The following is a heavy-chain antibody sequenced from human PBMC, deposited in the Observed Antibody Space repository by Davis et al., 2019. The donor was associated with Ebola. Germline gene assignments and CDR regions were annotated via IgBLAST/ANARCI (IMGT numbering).Heavy chain of an antibody. CDR1: GFTVSDSY. V-gene: IGHV3-53*04. CDR2: IYAGGST. Sequence: GESLKISCAASGFTVSDSYMSWVRQAPGKGLEWVSLIYAGGSTHYADAVKGRFTISRHNSKDTLYLQMSDLTTEDTAVYYCARVKLLSAAEMYFDSWGQGALVTVSS. CDR3: ARVKLLSAAEMYFDS. J-gene: IGHJ4*02. D-gene: IGHD2/OR15-2a*01.